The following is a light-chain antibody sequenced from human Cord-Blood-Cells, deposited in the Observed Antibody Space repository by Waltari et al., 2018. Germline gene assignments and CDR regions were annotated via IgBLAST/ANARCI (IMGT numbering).Light chain of an antibody. CDR1: QSISSY. CDR3: QQSYSTPIT. J-gene: IGKJ5*01. Sequence: DIQMTQSLSSLSASVGDTVTITCRASQSISSYLNWYQQKPGKAPKLLIYAASSLQSGVPSRFSGSGSGTDFTLTISSLQPEDFATYYCQQSYSTPITFGQGTRLEIK. CDR2: AAS. V-gene: IGKV1-39*01.